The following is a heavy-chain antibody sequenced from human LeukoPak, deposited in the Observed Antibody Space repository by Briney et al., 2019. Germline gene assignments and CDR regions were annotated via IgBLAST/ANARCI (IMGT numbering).Heavy chain of an antibody. D-gene: IGHD6-13*01. Sequence: GGSLRLSCAASGFTFSSYSMNWVRQAPGKGLEWVSYISSSSSTIYYADSAKGRFTISRDNAKNSLYLQMNSLRAEDTAVYYCARVRADVGYSSSWGDYWGQGTLVTVSS. CDR2: ISSSSSTI. CDR1: GFTFSSYS. J-gene: IGHJ4*02. CDR3: ARVRADVGYSSSWGDY. V-gene: IGHV3-48*01.